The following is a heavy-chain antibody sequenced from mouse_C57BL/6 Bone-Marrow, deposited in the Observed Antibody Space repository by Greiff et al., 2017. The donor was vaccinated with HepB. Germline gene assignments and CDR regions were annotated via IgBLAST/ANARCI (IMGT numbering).Heavy chain of an antibody. D-gene: IGHD1-1*01. CDR1: GYTFTSYG. Sequence: VKLMESGAELARPGASVKLSCKASGYTFTSYGISWVKQRTGQGLEWIGEIYPRSGNTYYNEKFKGKATLTADKSSSTAYMELRSLTSEDSAVYFCARNNYGTPLDYWGQGTTLTVSS. V-gene: IGHV1-81*01. CDR3: ARNNYGTPLDY. CDR2: IYPRSGNT. J-gene: IGHJ2*01.